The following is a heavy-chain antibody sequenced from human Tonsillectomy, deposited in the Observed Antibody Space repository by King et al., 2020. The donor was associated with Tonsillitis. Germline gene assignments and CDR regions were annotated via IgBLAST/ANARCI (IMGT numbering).Heavy chain of an antibody. Sequence: VQLVESGGGVVQPGRSLRLSCAASGFTFSSYGMHWVRQAPGKGLEWVAVIWYDGSNKYYADSVKGRFTISSDNSKNTLYLQMNSLRAEDTAVYYCARRAVKDAFDIWGQGTMVTVSS. CDR1: GFTFSSYG. V-gene: IGHV3-33*08. CDR3: ARRAVKDAFDI. D-gene: IGHD4-17*01. J-gene: IGHJ3*02. CDR2: IWYDGSNK.